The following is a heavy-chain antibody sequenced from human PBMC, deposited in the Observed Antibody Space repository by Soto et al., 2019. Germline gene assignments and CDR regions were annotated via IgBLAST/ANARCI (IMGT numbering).Heavy chain of an antibody. CDR2: ISYDGSNK. CDR3: ARVKQRITIFGVVTPYYYYGMDV. Sequence: QVQLVESGGGVVQPGRSLRLSCAASGFTFSSYAMHWVRQAPGKGLEWVAVISYDGSNKYYADSVKGRFTISRDNSKNTLYLQTNSLRAEDTAVYYCARVKQRITIFGVVTPYYYYGMDVWGQGTTVTVSS. D-gene: IGHD3-3*01. V-gene: IGHV3-30-3*01. CDR1: GFTFSSYA. J-gene: IGHJ6*02.